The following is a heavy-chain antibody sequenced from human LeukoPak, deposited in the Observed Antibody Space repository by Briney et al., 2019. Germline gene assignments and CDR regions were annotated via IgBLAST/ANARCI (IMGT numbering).Heavy chain of an antibody. V-gene: IGHV4-4*02. J-gene: IGHJ4*02. Sequence: SETLSLTCAVSGGSISSSNWWSWVRQPPGKGLEWIGEIYHSGSTNYNPSLKSRVTISVDKSKNQFSLKLSSVTAADTAVYYCASNRIPVRYSSGWYGDYWGQGTLVTVSS. CDR2: IYHSGST. CDR3: ASNRIPVRYSSGWYGDY. D-gene: IGHD6-19*01. CDR1: GGSISSSNW.